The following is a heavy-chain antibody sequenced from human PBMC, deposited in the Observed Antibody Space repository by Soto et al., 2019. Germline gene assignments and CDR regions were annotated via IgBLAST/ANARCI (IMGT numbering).Heavy chain of an antibody. CDR1: GYTFTNHD. CDR3: ARVGGNWNDDYFDN. J-gene: IGHJ4*02. D-gene: IGHD1-1*01. Sequence: QVQLVQSGAEVKKPGASVKVSCKASGYTFTNHDINWVRQATGQGPEWMGWMNPNSGDTGYSQNFQGRVTMTRDTSIRTAYMELSSLISEDPAVYYCARVGGNWNDDYFDNWGQGTQVTVSS. CDR2: MNPNSGDT. V-gene: IGHV1-8*01.